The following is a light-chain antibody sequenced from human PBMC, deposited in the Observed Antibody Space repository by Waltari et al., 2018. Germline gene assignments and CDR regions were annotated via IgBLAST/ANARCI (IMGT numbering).Light chain of an antibody. J-gene: IGLJ3*02. Sequence: QSVLTQPPSASGTPGQGVTIPCSGSSSNIGSNYVYWYQQLPGTAPKLLIYRNDQWPSGVPARFSGSKSGTSASLDISGLRSEDEADYHCATWDDNLSHWVFGGGTKMTVL. V-gene: IGLV1-47*01. CDR2: RND. CDR1: SSNIGSNY. CDR3: ATWDDNLSHWV.